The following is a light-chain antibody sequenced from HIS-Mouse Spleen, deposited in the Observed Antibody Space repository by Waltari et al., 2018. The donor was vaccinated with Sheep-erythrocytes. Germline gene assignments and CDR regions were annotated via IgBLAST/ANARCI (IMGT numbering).Light chain of an antibody. CDR2: DGR. Sequence: QSALTQPRSVSGSPGQSVTISCTGTSSDVGGYNYVSWYQQHPGKAPKLMIYDGRKRPSGVPDRFSGSKSGNTASLTISGLQAEDEADYYCCSYAGSYNHVFATGTKVTV. CDR3: CSYAGSYNHV. CDR1: SSDVGGYNY. J-gene: IGLJ1*01. V-gene: IGLV2-11*01.